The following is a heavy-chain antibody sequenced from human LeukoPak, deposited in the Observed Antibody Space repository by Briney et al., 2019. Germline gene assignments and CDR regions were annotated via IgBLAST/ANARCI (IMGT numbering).Heavy chain of an antibody. V-gene: IGHV3-23*01. CDR2: ISDDFGT. CDR1: GFTFSSYA. CDR3: ATLWFGELKTYYFYYYGVDV. Sequence: GGSLRLSCAASGFTFSSYAMSFLRRAPGKGLEWVSAISDDFGTYHADSVKGRFTISRDNSRNTLYLQMTSLRAEDTAVYYCATLWFGELKTYYFYYYGVDVWGQGTTVTVSS. J-gene: IGHJ6*02. D-gene: IGHD3-10*01.